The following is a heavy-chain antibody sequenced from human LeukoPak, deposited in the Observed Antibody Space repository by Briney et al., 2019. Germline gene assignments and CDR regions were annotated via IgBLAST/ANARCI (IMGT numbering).Heavy chain of an antibody. Sequence: SETLSLTCIVSGDSIRSYYWNWIRQAPGKALEWIGHIHNNGDIAYNFSLKSRVTISMDTSKNQFSLRLSSVTAADTAVYYCGRWGYFDSGNYFVVDYWGQGTVVTVSS. CDR1: GDSIRSYY. CDR3: GRWGYFDSGNYFVVDY. CDR2: IHNNGDI. J-gene: IGHJ4*02. D-gene: IGHD3-22*01. V-gene: IGHV4-59*01.